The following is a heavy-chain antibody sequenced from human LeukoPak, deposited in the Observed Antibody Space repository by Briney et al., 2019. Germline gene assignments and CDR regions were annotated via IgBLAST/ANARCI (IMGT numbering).Heavy chain of an antibody. CDR2: ISGSGGST. CDR1: GGSISSSSYY. V-gene: IGHV3-23*01. J-gene: IGHJ5*02. D-gene: IGHD2-15*01. CDR3: AKDHRSGRLGGFDP. Sequence: ETLSLTCTVSGGSISSSSYYWGWIRQAPGKGLEWVSAISGSGGSTYYADSVKGRFTISRDNSKNTLYLQMNSLRAEDTAVYYCAKDHRSGRLGGFDPWGQGTLVTVSS.